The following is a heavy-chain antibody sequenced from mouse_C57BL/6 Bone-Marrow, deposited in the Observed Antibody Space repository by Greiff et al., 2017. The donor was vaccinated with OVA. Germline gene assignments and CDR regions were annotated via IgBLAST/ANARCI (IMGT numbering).Heavy chain of an antibody. Sequence: QVQLKQPGAELVMPGASVKLSCKASGYTFTSYWMHWVKQRPGQGLEWIGEIDPSDSYTNYNQKFKGKSTLTVDKSSSTAYMQLSSLTSEDSAVYYCARLRLLRDAMDYWGQGTSVTVSS. D-gene: IGHD2-3*01. J-gene: IGHJ4*01. CDR2: IDPSDSYT. CDR3: ARLRLLRDAMDY. V-gene: IGHV1-69*01. CDR1: GYTFTSYW.